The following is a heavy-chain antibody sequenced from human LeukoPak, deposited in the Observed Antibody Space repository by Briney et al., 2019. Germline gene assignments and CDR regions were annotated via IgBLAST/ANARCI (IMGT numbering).Heavy chain of an antibody. J-gene: IGHJ4*02. D-gene: IGHD3-22*01. CDR3: ARVRYYSDSSAYPIRPYYFDY. Sequence: GGSLRLSCAVSGFTFRTYSMSWVRQAPGKGLEWVSSISTTGYYIYYADSLKGRFTISRDNAKNSLDLQMNSLRAEDTAVYYCARVRYYSDSSAYPIRPYYFDYWGQGTLVTVSS. CDR2: ISTTGYYI. V-gene: IGHV3-21*01. CDR1: GFTFRTYS.